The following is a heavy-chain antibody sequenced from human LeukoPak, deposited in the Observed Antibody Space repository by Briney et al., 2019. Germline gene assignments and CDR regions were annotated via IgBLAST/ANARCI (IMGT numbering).Heavy chain of an antibody. Sequence: PGGSLRLSCAASGFTFSSYSTNWVRQAPGKGLEWVSYISSSSSTIYYADSVKGRFTISRDNAKNPLYLQMNSLRAEDTAVYYCARLATVTTNDYWGQGTLVTVSS. D-gene: IGHD4-17*01. CDR3: ARLATVTTNDY. J-gene: IGHJ4*02. CDR2: ISSSSSTI. CDR1: GFTFSSYS. V-gene: IGHV3-48*01.